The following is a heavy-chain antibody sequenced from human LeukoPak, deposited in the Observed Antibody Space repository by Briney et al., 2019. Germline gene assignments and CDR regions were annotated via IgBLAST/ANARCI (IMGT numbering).Heavy chain of an antibody. Sequence: ASVKVSCKASGYTFMNHWMHWVRQAPGQGLEWVGLINPTGTRTLYAQKFQGRITLTRDMSTTTDYMELSSLTSEDTAVYYCARDNSVGGIAWWFDPWGQGTLVTVSS. D-gene: IGHD1-26*01. V-gene: IGHV1-46*01. J-gene: IGHJ5*02. CDR3: ARDNSVGGIAWWFDP. CDR1: GYTFMNHW. CDR2: INPTGTRT.